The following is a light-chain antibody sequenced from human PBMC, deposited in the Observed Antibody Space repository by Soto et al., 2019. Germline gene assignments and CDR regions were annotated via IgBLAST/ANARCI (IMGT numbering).Light chain of an antibody. J-gene: IGLJ1*01. CDR3: ASYTTSSTYD. V-gene: IGLV2-14*01. CDR1: SSDVGGYSY. CDR2: DVS. Sequence: QSVLTQPASVSGSPGQSIAISCTGTSSDVGGYSYVSWYQQQPGKAPKLVISDVSNRPSGVSDRFSGSKSGNTASLTISGLQTEDEADYYCASYTTSSTYDFGTGTKVTVL.